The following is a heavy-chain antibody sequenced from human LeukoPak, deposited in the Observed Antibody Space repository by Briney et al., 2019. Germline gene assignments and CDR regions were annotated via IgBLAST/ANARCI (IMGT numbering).Heavy chain of an antibody. D-gene: IGHD3/OR15-3a*01. V-gene: IGHV3-23*01. CDR2: ISDTGGRT. CDR3: AKIQRLVIIPYNWFDA. CDR1: GIALSNYG. J-gene: IGHJ5*02. Sequence: GGSLRLSCAVSGIALSNYGMTWVRQAPGKGLEWVAGISDTGGRTNYADSVKGRFTIPRDNPKNTLYLQMNSLRVEDTAIYYCAKIQRLVIIPYNWFDAWGQGTLVTVSS.